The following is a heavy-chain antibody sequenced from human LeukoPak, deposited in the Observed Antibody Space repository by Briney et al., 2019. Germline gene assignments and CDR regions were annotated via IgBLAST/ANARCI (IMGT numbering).Heavy chain of an antibody. Sequence: SETLSLTCAVYGGSFSGYSWSWIRQPPGKGLEWIGEINHSGSTNYNPSLKSRVTISVDTSKNQFSLKLSSVTAADTAVYYCARGQRYYDSSVYYYMDVWGKGTTVTVSS. CDR2: INHSGST. D-gene: IGHD3-22*01. CDR3: ARGQRYYDSSVYYYMDV. V-gene: IGHV4-34*01. J-gene: IGHJ6*03. CDR1: GGSFSGYS.